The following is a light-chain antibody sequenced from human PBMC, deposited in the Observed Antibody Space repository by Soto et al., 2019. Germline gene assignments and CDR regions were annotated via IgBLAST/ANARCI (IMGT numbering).Light chain of an antibody. V-gene: IGKV1-5*03. CDR3: QQYTTYPLT. J-gene: IGKJ4*01. Sequence: DLQMTQSPSSLSASVGDRVTITCRASESISSWLAWYQQKPGKAPKLLIFKASSLEGGVPSRFSGSGSGTEFTLTISSLQPDDFATYYCQQYTTYPLTFGGGTKVEIK. CDR1: ESISSW. CDR2: KAS.